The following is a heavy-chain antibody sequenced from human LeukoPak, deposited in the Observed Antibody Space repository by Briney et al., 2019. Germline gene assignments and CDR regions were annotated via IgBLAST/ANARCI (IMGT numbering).Heavy chain of an antibody. CDR1: GYTFTSYY. CDR2: INPSGGST. Sequence: ASVKVSCKASGYTFTSYYMHWVRQAPGQGLEWMGIINPSGGSTSYAQKFQGRVTMTRDTSTSTVYMELSSLRSEDTAVYYCASGWLQQPNIRSGYFDYWGQGNLVTVSS. V-gene: IGHV1-46*01. J-gene: IGHJ4*02. CDR3: ASGWLQQPNIRSGYFDY. D-gene: IGHD5-24*01.